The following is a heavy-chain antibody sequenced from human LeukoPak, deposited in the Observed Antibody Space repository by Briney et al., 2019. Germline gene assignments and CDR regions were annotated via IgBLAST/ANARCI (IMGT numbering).Heavy chain of an antibody. D-gene: IGHD3-3*01. J-gene: IGHJ5*02. V-gene: IGHV4-59*01. Sequence: SETLSLTCTVSGGPISSYYWSWIRQPPGKGLEWIGYIYYSGSTNYNPSLKSRVTISVDTSKNQFSLKLSSVTAADTAVYYCARDRSYYDFWSGPHWGWFDPWGQGTLVTVSS. CDR2: IYYSGST. CDR1: GGPISSYY. CDR3: ARDRSYYDFWSGPHWGWFDP.